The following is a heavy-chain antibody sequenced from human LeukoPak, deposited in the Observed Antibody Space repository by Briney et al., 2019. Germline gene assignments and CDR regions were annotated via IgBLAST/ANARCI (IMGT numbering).Heavy chain of an antibody. V-gene: IGHV4-59*12. Sequence: PSETLSLTCTVPGGSISSYYWSWIRQPPGKGLEWIGYIYYSGNTNYNPSLKSRVTMSVDTSKNQFSLKLSSVTAADTAVYYCARDKRHYYDSSGYLFDYWGQGTLVTVSS. D-gene: IGHD3-22*01. CDR2: IYYSGNT. CDR1: GGSISSYY. CDR3: ARDKRHYYDSSGYLFDY. J-gene: IGHJ4*02.